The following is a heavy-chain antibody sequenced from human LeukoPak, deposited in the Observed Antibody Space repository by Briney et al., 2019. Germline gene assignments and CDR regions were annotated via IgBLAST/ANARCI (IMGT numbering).Heavy chain of an antibody. CDR3: ATSVGEGAFDI. V-gene: IGHV3-21*01. J-gene: IGHJ3*02. CDR2: VSSSSSYI. CDR1: GFTFSSYS. D-gene: IGHD3-10*01. Sequence: PGGSLRLSCAASGFTFSSYSMNWVRQAPGKGLEWVSSVSSSSSYIYYADSVKGRFTISRDNAKNSLYLQMNSLRAEDTAVYYCATSVGEGAFDIWGQGTMVTVSS.